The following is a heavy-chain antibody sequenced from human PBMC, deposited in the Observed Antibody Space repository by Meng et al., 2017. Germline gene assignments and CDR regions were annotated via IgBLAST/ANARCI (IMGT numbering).Heavy chain of an antibody. V-gene: IGHV4-39*07. CDR1: GGSISSSSYY. CDR2: INHSGST. CDR3: ARYGGSSWSYYYYYYGMDV. J-gene: IGHJ6*02. D-gene: IGHD6-13*01. Sequence: SETLSLTCTVSGGSISSSSYYWGWIRQPPGKGLEWIGEINHSGSTNYNPSLKSRVTISVDTSKNQFSRKLSSVTAADTAVYYCARYGGSSWSYYYYYYGMDVWGQGTTVTVSS.